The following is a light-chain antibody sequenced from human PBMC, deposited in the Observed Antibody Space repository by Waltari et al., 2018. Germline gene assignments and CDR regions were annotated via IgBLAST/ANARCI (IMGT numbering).Light chain of an antibody. CDR1: QTINKW. CDR2: FAS. CDR3: QQYNTYRYT. J-gene: IGKJ2*01. Sequence: DIQMTQSPSTLSASVGDRVTITCRASQTINKWLAWYQQKPGKTPKLLIYFASTLESGVPSRFSGTGSGAEYTLTISSLQPDDFATYYCQQYNTYRYTFGQGTKLEIK. V-gene: IGKV1-5*03.